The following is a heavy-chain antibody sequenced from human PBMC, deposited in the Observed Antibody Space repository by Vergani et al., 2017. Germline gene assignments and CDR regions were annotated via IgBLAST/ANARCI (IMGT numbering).Heavy chain of an antibody. CDR3: ARGRGGMIWPAELDY. Sequence: QVQLQQWGAGLLKPSETLSLTCAVYGGSFSGYYWSWIRQPPGKGLEWIGEINHSGSTNYNPSLKSRVTISVDTSKNQFSLKLSSVTAADTAVYYCARGRGGMIWPAELDYWGQGTLVTVSS. V-gene: IGHV4-34*01. D-gene: IGHD3-16*01. CDR1: GGSFSGYY. CDR2: INHSGST. J-gene: IGHJ4*02.